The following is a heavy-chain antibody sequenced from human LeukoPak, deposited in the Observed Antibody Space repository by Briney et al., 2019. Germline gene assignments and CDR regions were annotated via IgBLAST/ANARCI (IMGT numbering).Heavy chain of an antibody. Sequence: SETLSLTCTVSGGSISSGSYYWRWLRQPAGTGLEWLGRMYTSGSTNYNPSLKSRVTISVDTSKNQFSLKLSSVTAADTAVYYCARAQVVVVTGFDAFDIWGQGTMVTVSS. J-gene: IGHJ3*02. V-gene: IGHV4-61*02. CDR2: MYTSGST. D-gene: IGHD2-21*02. CDR3: ARAQVVVVTGFDAFDI. CDR1: GGSISSGSYY.